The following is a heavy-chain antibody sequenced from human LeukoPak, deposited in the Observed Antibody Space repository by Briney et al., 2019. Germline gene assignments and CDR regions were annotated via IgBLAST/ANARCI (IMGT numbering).Heavy chain of an antibody. V-gene: IGHV1-2*02. CDR1: GYSFIDYY. D-gene: IGHD4-17*01. CDR3: ARDHVTDYVAL. CDR2: INPKSGNT. J-gene: IGHJ3*01. Sequence: ASVKVSCKAPGYSFIDYYIHWVRQAPGQGLEWMGWINPKSGNTNYAQKFQGRVTMTRDTSITTAYMELSRLKSDDTAVYYCARDHVTDYVALWGQGTMVTVSS.